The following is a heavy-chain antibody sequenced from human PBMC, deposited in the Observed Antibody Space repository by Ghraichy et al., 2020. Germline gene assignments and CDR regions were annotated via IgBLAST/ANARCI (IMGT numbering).Heavy chain of an antibody. V-gene: IGHV3-30*02. CDR2: IRYDGINK. CDR3: VKRLTQGGWFEFDS. J-gene: IGHJ4*02. Sequence: GGSLRLSCAASGFTFSNSGMHWVRQAPGKGLEWVAFIRYDGINKYYADSVKGRFTISRDNSQNTLSLQMNSLRVEDTALYYCVKRLTQGGWFEFDSWGQGTLVTVSS. D-gene: IGHD6-19*01. CDR1: GFTFSNSG.